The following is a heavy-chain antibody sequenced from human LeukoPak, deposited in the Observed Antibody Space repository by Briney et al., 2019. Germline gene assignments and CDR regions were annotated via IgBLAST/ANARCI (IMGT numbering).Heavy chain of an antibody. J-gene: IGHJ4*02. CDR1: GFTFSSYW. CDR3: ARDRRIAAASGVDY. CDR2: ISSSGSTI. V-gene: IGHV3-48*04. D-gene: IGHD6-13*01. Sequence: GGSLRLSCAASGFTFSSYWMSWVRQAPGKGLEWVSYISSSGSTIYYADSVKGRFTISRDNAKNSLYLQMNSLRAEDTAVYYCARDRRIAAASGVDYWGQGTLVTVSS.